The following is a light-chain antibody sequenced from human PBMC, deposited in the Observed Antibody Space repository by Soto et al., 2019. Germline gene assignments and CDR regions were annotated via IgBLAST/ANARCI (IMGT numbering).Light chain of an antibody. CDR1: QSVSIY. Sequence: EIVLTQSPVTLSLSPGERATLSCRASQSVSIYLAWYQQKPGQAPGLLIYDASNRATGVPAGFSGSGSGTDLTLTISSLEQEDFAVYYCQHRKDWQVTFGQGTRLEIK. V-gene: IGKV3-11*01. CDR2: DAS. J-gene: IGKJ5*01. CDR3: QHRKDWQVT.